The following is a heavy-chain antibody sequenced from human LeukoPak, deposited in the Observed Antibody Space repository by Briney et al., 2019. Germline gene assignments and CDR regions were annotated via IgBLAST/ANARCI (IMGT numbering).Heavy chain of an antibody. CDR3: AKEGDYYGSGSYRDGFDI. D-gene: IGHD3-10*01. J-gene: IGHJ3*02. V-gene: IGHV3-23*01. CDR1: AFTFSSYA. CDR2: ISGRGGGT. Sequence: QSGGSLRLSCAASAFTFSSYAMSWVRQAPGKGLEWVSGISGRGGGTDYADSVKGRFTISRDNSKNTLFLQMNSLRVEDTAVYYCAKEGDYYGSGSYRDGFDIWGQGTRATVSS.